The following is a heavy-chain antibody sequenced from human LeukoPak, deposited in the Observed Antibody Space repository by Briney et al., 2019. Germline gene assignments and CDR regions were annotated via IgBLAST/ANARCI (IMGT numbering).Heavy chain of an antibody. CDR3: ARGDYGYEVSAY. D-gene: IGHD4-17*01. J-gene: IGHJ4*02. V-gene: IGHV3-66*01. CDR1: GFTDSSNF. Sequence: PGGSLRLSCAASGFTDSSNFMTWVRQAPGKGLDWVSVTYNDGSTYYADSVKGRFNISRDNSKNTLYLQLNYLRTEDTAVYYCARGDYGYEVSAYWGQGTLVTVSS. CDR2: TYNDGST.